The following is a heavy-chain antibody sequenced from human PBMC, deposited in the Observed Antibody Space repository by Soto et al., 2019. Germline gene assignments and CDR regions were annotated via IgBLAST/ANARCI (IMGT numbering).Heavy chain of an antibody. V-gene: IGHV4-4*02. CDR2: IYQSGIT. CDR3: ARGFSFSDNSDNDRIYFYYGLNV. Sequence: ASETLSLTXDVSGGSITTGHWWTWVRQSPGKGLEWIGEIYQSGITNYNPSLNSRLSISMDQSKNQFSLKLTSVTAADTALYFCARGFSFSDNSDNDRIYFYYGLNVWGQGTTVTVS. CDR1: GGSITTGHW. J-gene: IGHJ6*02. D-gene: IGHD2-15*01.